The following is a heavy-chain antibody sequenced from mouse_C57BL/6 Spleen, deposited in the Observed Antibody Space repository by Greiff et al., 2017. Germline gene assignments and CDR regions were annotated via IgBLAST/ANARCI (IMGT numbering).Heavy chain of an antibody. Sequence: EVQWVESGGDLVKPGGSLKLSCAASGFTFSSYGMSWVRQTPDKRLEWVATISSGGSYTYYPDSVKGRFTISRDNAKNTLYLQMSSLKSEDTAMYYCARQRDLFDYWGQGTTLTVSS. CDR3: ARQRDLFDY. V-gene: IGHV5-6*01. J-gene: IGHJ2*01. CDR2: ISSGGSYT. CDR1: GFTFSSYG.